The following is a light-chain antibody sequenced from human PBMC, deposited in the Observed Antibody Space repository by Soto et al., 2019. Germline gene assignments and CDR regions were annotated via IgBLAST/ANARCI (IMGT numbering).Light chain of an antibody. CDR1: QSISIW. Sequence: DIPMTQSPSTLSASVGDRVTITCRASQSISIWLAWYQQKPGKAPNLLIYKTSSLETGVPSRFSGSGSGTEFTLTISSLQADDCATYYCQHWHDYSWTFGQGTKVEVK. CDR3: QHWHDYSWT. J-gene: IGKJ1*01. V-gene: IGKV1-5*03. CDR2: KTS.